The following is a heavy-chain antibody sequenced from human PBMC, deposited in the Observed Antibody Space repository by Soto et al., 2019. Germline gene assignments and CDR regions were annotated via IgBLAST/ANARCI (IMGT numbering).Heavy chain of an antibody. V-gene: IGHV3-30-3*01. CDR1: GFTFSSYA. CDR2: ISYDGSNK. Sequence: QVQLVESGGGVVQPGRSLRLSCAASGFTFSSYAMHWVRQAPGKGLEWVAVISYDGSNKYYADSVKGRFTISRDNSKNTLYRQMNSLRAEDTAVYYCARKREDAFDIWGQGTMVTVSS. D-gene: IGHD1-26*01. J-gene: IGHJ3*02. CDR3: ARKREDAFDI.